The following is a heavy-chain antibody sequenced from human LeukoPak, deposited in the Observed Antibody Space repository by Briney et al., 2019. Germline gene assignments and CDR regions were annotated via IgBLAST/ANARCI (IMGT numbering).Heavy chain of an antibody. J-gene: IGHJ5*02. V-gene: IGHV4-59*08. D-gene: IGHD5-18*01. Sequence: SETLSLTCTVSGGSISSYYWSWIRQPPGKGLEWIGYIYYSGTTNYNPSLKSRVTISVDTSKNQFSLKLSSVTAADTAVYYCARHLGYSYGLKNWFDPWGQGTLVTVSS. CDR3: ARHLGYSYGLKNWFDP. CDR2: IYYSGTT. CDR1: GGSISSYY.